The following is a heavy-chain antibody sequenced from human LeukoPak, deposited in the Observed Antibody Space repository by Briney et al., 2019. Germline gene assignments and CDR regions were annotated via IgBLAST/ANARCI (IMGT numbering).Heavy chain of an antibody. D-gene: IGHD3-16*01. Sequence: GASVKVSCKASGGTFSSYAISWVRQGPGQGLEWMGRIIPILGIANYAQKFQGRVTITADKSTSTAYMELSSLRSEDTAVYYCARGPLSRVVMVIPFDYWGQGTLVTVSS. V-gene: IGHV1-69*04. CDR2: IIPILGIA. J-gene: IGHJ4*02. CDR3: ARGPLSRVVMVIPFDY. CDR1: GGTFSSYA.